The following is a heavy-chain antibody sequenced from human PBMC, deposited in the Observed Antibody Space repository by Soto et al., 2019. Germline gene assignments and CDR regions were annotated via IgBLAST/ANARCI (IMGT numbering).Heavy chain of an antibody. J-gene: IGHJ4*02. CDR2: IKDKTEGETT. CDR1: GFAFSNAW. V-gene: IGHV3-15*01. D-gene: IGHD6-13*01. Sequence: EVQLVESGGGLVKPGGSLRLACAASGFAFSNAWMSWVRQAPGKGLEGIGRIKDKTEGETTDYASSVKGRCTISRDDSTNALFLQMNSLKTEDTGLYYCATYSPRISWYPLDSWGQGTLVTVSS. CDR3: ATYSPRISWYPLDS.